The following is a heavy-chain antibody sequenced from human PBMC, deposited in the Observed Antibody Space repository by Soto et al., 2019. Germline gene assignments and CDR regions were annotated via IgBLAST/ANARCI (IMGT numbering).Heavy chain of an antibody. CDR1: GFTFSDYY. V-gene: IGHV3-11*01. D-gene: IGHD3-22*01. CDR2: ISTSDSI. J-gene: IGHJ4*02. Sequence: GESLKISCAASGFTFSDYYMSWIRQAPGKGLEWVSYISTSDSIYYADSVKGRFTISRDNAKNSLYLQMNSLRAEDTAVYYCARDLGYYDSSGYFDYWGQGTLVTVSS. CDR3: ARDLGYYDSSGYFDY.